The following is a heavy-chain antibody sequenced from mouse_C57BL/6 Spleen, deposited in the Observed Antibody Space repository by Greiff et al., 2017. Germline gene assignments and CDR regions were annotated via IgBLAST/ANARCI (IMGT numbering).Heavy chain of an antibody. V-gene: IGHV1-69*01. Sequence: VQLQQPGAELVMPGASVKLSCKASGYTFTSYWMHWVKPRPGQGLEWIGEIDPSDSYTNYNQKFKGKSTLTVDKSSSTAYLQLSSLTSEDSAVYYCARSDGYSHYYAMDYWGQGTSVTVSS. CDR3: ARSDGYSHYYAMDY. CDR1: GYTFTSYW. D-gene: IGHD2-3*01. CDR2: IDPSDSYT. J-gene: IGHJ4*01.